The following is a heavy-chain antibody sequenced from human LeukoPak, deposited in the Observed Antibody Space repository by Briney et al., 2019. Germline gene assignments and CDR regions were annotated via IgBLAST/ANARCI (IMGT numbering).Heavy chain of an antibody. CDR1: GYTFTGYY. Sequence: ASVKVSCKASGYTFTGYYMHWVRQAPGQGLEWMGWINPNSGGTNYAQKFQGWVTMTRDTSISTAYMELSRLRSEDTVVYYCATTPDSQQLVPNWYFDLWGRGTLVTVSS. CDR2: INPNSGGT. V-gene: IGHV1-2*04. CDR3: ATTPDSQQLVPNWYFDL. D-gene: IGHD6-13*01. J-gene: IGHJ2*01.